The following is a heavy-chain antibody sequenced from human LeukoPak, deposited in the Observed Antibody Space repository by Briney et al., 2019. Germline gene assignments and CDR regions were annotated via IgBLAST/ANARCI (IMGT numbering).Heavy chain of an antibody. CDR2: VYYSGST. D-gene: IGHD2-15*01. Sequence: SETLSLTCVVSGGSVSGYYWGWIRQPPGRGLEWIGYVYYSGSTNYSPSFKSRITISVDTSRNQFSLQLSSVTAADTAVYYCARIHRYCSGGACYVLDDWGQGTLVAVSS. V-gene: IGHV4-59*02. J-gene: IGHJ4*02. CDR1: GGSVSGYY. CDR3: ARIHRYCSGGACYVLDD.